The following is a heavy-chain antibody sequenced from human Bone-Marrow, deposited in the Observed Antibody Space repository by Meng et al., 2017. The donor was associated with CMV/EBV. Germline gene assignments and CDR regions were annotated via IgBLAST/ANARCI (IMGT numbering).Heavy chain of an antibody. CDR1: GYTFTNYG. V-gene: IGHV1-18*04. CDR3: GRAVSMIRGVIWYGMDV. D-gene: IGHD3-10*01. J-gene: IGHJ6*02. CDR2: ISPYNGNT. Sequence: ASVKVSCKASGYTFTNYGISWVRQAPGQGLEWMSWISPYNGNTRYAQKFQGRVTMTRDTSISTAYMELSRLRCDDTAMYYCGRAVSMIRGVIWYGMDVWGQGTTVTVSS.